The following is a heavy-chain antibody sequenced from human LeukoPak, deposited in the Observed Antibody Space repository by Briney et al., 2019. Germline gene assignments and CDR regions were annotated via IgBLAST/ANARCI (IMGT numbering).Heavy chain of an antibody. CDR3: AKSWTTFGGVISL. D-gene: IGHD3-16*01. Sequence: GGSLRLSCAASGFTFSNYAMSWVRQAPGKGLEWVSSISSSGGSTYYADSVKGRFTISRDNSKNTLYLQMNSLRAEDTAVYYCAKSWTTFGGVISLWGQGTLVTVSS. CDR1: GFTFSNYA. J-gene: IGHJ4*02. CDR2: ISSSGGST. V-gene: IGHV3-23*01.